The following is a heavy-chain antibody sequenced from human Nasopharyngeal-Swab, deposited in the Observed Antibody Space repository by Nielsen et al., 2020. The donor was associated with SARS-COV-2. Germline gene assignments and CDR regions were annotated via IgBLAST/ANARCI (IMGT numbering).Heavy chain of an antibody. J-gene: IGHJ4*02. V-gene: IGHV3-64D*06. CDR2: ISSIGVAS. CDR1: GFTFSDYD. D-gene: IGHD6-13*01. CDR3: VKDISGSWGFDF. Sequence: GGSLRLSCAASGFTFSDYDMHWVRQAPGKGLEYVSAISSIGVASYYADSVKGRFTISRDNSKSTLYLQMSSLRAEDTAIYYCVKDISGSWGFDFWGQGTLVTVSS.